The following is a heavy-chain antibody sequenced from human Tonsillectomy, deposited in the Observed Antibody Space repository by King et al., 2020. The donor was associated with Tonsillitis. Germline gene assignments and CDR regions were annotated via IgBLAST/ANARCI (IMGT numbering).Heavy chain of an antibody. CDR3: AKAGPDETGQNIDY. CDR2: ISYDGSNK. Sequence: QLVQSGGGVVQPGRSLRLSCAASGFTFSSYGMHWVRQAPGKGLEWVAVISYDGSNKYYADSVKGRFTISRDNSKNTLYLQMNSLRAEDTAVYYCAKAGPDETGQNIDYWGQGTLVTVSS. D-gene: IGHD1-1*01. V-gene: IGHV3-30*18. CDR1: GFTFSSYG. J-gene: IGHJ4*02.